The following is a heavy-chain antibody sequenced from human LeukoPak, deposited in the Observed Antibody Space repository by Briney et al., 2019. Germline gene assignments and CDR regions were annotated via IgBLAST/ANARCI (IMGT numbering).Heavy chain of an antibody. D-gene: IGHD3-10*01. CDR2: IYSGGST. CDR1: GFTVSSNY. J-gene: IGHJ4*02. CDR3: ARDVGITMVRGTDY. V-gene: IGHV3-66*01. Sequence: GGSLRLSCAASGFTVSSNYMSWVRQAPGKGLEWVSVIYSGGSTYYADSVKGRFTISRDNSKNTLYLQMNSLRAEDTAVYYCARDVGITMVRGTDYWGQGTLVTVSS.